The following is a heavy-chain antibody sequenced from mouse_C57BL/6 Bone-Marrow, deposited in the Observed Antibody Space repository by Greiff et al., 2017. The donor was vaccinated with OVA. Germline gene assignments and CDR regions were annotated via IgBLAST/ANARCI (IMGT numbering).Heavy chain of an antibody. CDR1: GFNIKDYS. Sequence: EVQLQQSGAELVRPGASVKLSCTASGFNIKDYSMHWVKQRPEQGLEWIGRIDPEDGDTEYAPKFQGKATMTADTSSPTAHLQLSSLTAEDTAGYYGAPGTMVTPWCADWGEGTLVTVSA. CDR3: APGTMVTPWCAD. CDR2: IDPEDGDT. D-gene: IGHD2-2*01. J-gene: IGHJ3*01. V-gene: IGHV14-1*01.